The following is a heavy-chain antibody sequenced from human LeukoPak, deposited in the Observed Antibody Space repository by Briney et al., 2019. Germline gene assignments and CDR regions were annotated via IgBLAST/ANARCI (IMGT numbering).Heavy chain of an antibody. Sequence: TGGSLRLSCAASGFTFSSYWMSWVRQAPGKGLEWVANIKQDGSEKYYVDSVKGRFTISRDNAKNSLYLQMNSLRAEDTAVYYCARDGWGDSSGWFPKSFDYWGQGTLVTVSS. V-gene: IGHV3-7*01. J-gene: IGHJ4*02. CDR1: GFTFSSYW. CDR2: IKQDGSEK. CDR3: ARDGWGDSSGWFPKSFDY. D-gene: IGHD6-19*01.